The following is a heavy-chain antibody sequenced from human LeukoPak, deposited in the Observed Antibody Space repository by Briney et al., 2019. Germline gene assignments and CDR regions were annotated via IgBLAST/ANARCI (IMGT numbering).Heavy chain of an antibody. CDR2: TSSSDAGT. J-gene: IGHJ3*02. D-gene: IGHD3-3*01. Sequence: GGSLRLSCAASGFTLSSYAMSWVRQAPGKGLEWVSATSSSDAGTYYAESVRGRFTISRDNSKNTLFLQMNSLRAEVAAVYYCAKDKTYDDFWSGHDAFDIWGQGTMVTVSS. V-gene: IGHV3-23*01. CDR1: GFTLSSYA. CDR3: AKDKTYDDFWSGHDAFDI.